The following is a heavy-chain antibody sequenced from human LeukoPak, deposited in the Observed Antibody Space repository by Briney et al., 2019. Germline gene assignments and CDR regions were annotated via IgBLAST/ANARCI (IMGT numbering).Heavy chain of an antibody. V-gene: IGHV1-46*01. CDR1: GYTFTSYY. Sequence: ASVKVSCKASGYTFTSYYMHWVRQAPGQGVEGMGIINPSGGSTSYAQKFQGRVTMTRDRSTSTVYMELSSLRSEDTAVYYCARGVVYGGNPNWFDPWGQGTLVTVSS. D-gene: IGHD4-23*01. CDR3: ARGVVYGGNPNWFDP. CDR2: INPSGGST. J-gene: IGHJ5*02.